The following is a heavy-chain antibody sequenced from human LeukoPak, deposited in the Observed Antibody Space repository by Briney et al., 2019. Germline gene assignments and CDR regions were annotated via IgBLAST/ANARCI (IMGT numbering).Heavy chain of an antibody. D-gene: IGHD2-15*01. CDR1: RFTFLTYG. Sequence: PGRSLLLSCSATRFTFLTYGMSSARQAPGKGLEWDSPITDLGGSTYYTAPVKRRFTISRDTSENMLYLQMNRLRAEDTAIYYCARCSGSTCYSRPPDYWGQGALVTVSS. J-gene: IGHJ4*02. CDR3: ARCSGSTCYSRPPDY. V-gene: IGHV3-23*01. CDR2: ITDLGGST.